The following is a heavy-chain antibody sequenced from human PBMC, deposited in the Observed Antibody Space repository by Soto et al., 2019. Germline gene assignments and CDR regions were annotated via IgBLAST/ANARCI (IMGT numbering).Heavy chain of an antibody. D-gene: IGHD2-2*02. CDR3: ARRAVAPAPIGYFHYHLDV. J-gene: IGHJ6*02. V-gene: IGHV1-18*01. Sequence: SAKVSCKASGYTFTNYGIGWGRPAPGQGLEWMGWISTYRGDPTYAQKLQGRVTMTTDSSTSTAYMELGSLTSEDTAVYYCARRAVAPAPIGYFHYHLDVWGQGTKVTIS. CDR2: ISTYRGDP. CDR1: GYTFTNYG.